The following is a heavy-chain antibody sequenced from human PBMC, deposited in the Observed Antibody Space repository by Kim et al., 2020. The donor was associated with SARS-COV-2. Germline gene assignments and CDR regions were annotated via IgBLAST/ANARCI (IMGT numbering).Heavy chain of an antibody. J-gene: IGHJ6*03. Sequence: DSVKGRFTISRDNAKNSLYLQMNSLRAEDTALYYCAKDLWFREPRYYYMDVWGKGTTVTVSS. D-gene: IGHD3-10*01. CDR3: AKDLWFREPRYYYMDV. V-gene: IGHV3-9*01.